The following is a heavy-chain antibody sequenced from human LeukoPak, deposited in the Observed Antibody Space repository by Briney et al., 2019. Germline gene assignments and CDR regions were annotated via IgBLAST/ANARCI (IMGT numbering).Heavy chain of an antibody. D-gene: IGHD2-15*01. Sequence: ASETLSLTCTVSGGSVNSGNNCWSWLRQPDGRGLEWIGRICTSGSTNYNPSLKSRVTISVDTSKNQFSLNLNSVTAADTAVYYCARGYCSGGNCYYFDYWGQGTLVTVSS. J-gene: IGHJ4*02. V-gene: IGHV4-61*02. CDR1: GGSVNSGNNC. CDR2: ICTSGST. CDR3: ARGYCSGGNCYYFDY.